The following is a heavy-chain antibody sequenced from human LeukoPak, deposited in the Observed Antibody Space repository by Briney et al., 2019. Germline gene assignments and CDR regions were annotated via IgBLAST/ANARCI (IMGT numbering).Heavy chain of an antibody. CDR1: GYTFTSYG. CDR2: ISAYNGNT. J-gene: IGHJ4*02. V-gene: IGHV1-18*01. D-gene: IGHD2-2*01. Sequence: ASVKVSCKASGYTFTSYGISWVRQAPGQGLEWMGWISAYNGNTNYAQKLQGRVTMTTDTSTSTAYMELRSLRSDDTAVYYCARDWDIIVEPTARGDYWGQGTLVTVSS. CDR3: ARDWDIIVEPTARGDY.